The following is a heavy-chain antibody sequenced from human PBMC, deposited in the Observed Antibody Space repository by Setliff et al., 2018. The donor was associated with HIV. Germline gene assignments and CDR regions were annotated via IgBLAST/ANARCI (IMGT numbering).Heavy chain of an antibody. CDR1: GGSISSSSYY. J-gene: IGHJ6*03. Sequence: SETLSLTCTVSGGSISSSSYYWGWIRQPPGKGLEWIGSIYYSGSPYYNPSLKSRVTISVDTSKNQFSLKLSSVTAADTAVYYCARHNTGYSYGYDYYYYYMDVWGKGTTVTVSS. V-gene: IGHV4-39*01. CDR3: ARHNTGYSYGYDYYYYYMDV. CDR2: IYYSGSP. D-gene: IGHD5-18*01.